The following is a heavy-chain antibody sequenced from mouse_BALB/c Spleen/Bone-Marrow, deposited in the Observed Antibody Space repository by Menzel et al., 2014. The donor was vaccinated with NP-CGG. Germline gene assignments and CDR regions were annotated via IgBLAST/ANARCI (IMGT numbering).Heavy chain of an antibody. J-gene: IGHJ4*01. CDR1: GYTFTSYY. V-gene: IGHV1S81*02. CDR2: INPSNGGT. D-gene: IGHD2-12*01. CDR3: TRSRRAMDH. Sequence: VQLQQSGAELVKPGASVKLSCKASGYTFTSYYMCWVKQRPGQGLEWIGEINPSNGGTNFNEKFKSKATLTGDKSSSTAYMSLSSLTSEDSAVYYCTRSRRAMDHWGQGTSVTVSP.